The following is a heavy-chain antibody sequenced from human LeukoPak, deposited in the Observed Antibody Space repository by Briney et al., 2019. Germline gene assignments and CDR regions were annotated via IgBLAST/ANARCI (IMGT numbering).Heavy chain of an antibody. J-gene: IGHJ5*02. CDR3: ARVATPRYCSTTSCYWKGRFDP. CDR2: IIPVFGTT. Sequence: ASVKVSCKASGGTFSSYAVSWVRLTPGQGLEWLGGIIPVFGTTTYAQKFQAKVTMTADKSTNTAYLEISSLTSDDTAVYYCARVATPRYCSTTSCYWKGRFDPWGQGTLVTVSS. CDR1: GGTFSSYA. V-gene: IGHV1-69*06. D-gene: IGHD2-2*01.